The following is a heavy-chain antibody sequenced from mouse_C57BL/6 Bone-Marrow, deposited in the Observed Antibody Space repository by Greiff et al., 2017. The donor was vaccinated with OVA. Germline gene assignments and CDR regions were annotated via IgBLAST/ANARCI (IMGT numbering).Heavy chain of an antibody. J-gene: IGHJ4*01. V-gene: IGHV2-6*01. CDR3: ARGHYGNYYAMDY. D-gene: IGHD2-1*01. CDR2: IWGVGST. CDR1: GFSLTSSG. Sequence: VKVVESGPGLVAPSQRLSITCTVSGFSLTSSGVAWVRQSPGKGLEWLGVIWGVGSTNYNSAPKSRLSISQDNSKSQVFLKMNSLQADDTAMYYFARGHYGNYYAMDYWGQGTSVTVSS.